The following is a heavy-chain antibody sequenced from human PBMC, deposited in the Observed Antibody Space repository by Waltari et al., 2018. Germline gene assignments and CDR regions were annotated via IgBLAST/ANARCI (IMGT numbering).Heavy chain of an antibody. CDR2: IIPSGGST. CDR3: ARGMGIVGATFPFDY. V-gene: IGHV1-46*01. D-gene: IGHD1-26*01. J-gene: IGHJ4*02. Sequence: QVQLVQSGAEVKKPGASVKVSCKASGYTFTSYYMHWVRQAPGQGLEWMGIIIPSGGSTSYAQKFQGRVTMTRDTSTSTVYMELSSLRSEDTAVYYCARGMGIVGATFPFDYWGQGTLVTVSS. CDR1: GYTFTSYY.